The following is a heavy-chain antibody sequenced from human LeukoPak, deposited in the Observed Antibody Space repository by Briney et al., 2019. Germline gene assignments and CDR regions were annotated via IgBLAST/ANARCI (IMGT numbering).Heavy chain of an antibody. CDR3: ARGGTYMDV. J-gene: IGHJ6*03. CDR1: GGSISSSSYY. D-gene: IGHD3-16*01. CDR2: IYYSGST. V-gene: IGHV4-39*07. Sequence: PSETLSLTCTVSGGSISSSSYYWGWIRQPPGKGLEWIGSIYYSGSTYYNPSLKSRVTISVDRSKNQFSLKLSSVTAADTAVYYCARGGTYMDVWGKGTTVTVSS.